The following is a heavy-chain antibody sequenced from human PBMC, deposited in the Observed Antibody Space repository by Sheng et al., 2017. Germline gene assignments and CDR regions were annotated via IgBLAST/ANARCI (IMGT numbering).Heavy chain of an antibody. CDR2: IYYSGST. CDR1: GDSISSTSYY. J-gene: IGHJ4*02. V-gene: IGHV4-39*07. Sequence: QLQLQESGPGLVKPSETLSLTCTVSGDSISSTSYYWGWIRQPPGKGLEWIGNIYYSGSTYYSPSLKSRVTISVDTSKNQFSLKLSSVTAADTAVYYCARKVRWLQLNSDYFDYWGQGTLVTVSS. CDR3: ARKVRWLQLNSDYFDY. D-gene: IGHD1-1*01.